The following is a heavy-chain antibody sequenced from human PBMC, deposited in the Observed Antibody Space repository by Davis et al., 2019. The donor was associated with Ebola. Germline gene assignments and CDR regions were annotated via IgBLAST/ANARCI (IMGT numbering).Heavy chain of an antibody. CDR1: GFTFSSYA. CDR3: ARDTGTLNWFDP. V-gene: IGHV3-30-3*01. J-gene: IGHJ5*02. Sequence: GESLKISCAASGFTFSSYAMHWVRQAPGKGLEWVAVISYDGSNKYYADSVKGRFTISRDNSKNTLYLQMNSLRAEDTAVYYCARDTGTLNWFDPWGQGTLVTVSS. CDR2: ISYDGSNK. D-gene: IGHD1-7*01.